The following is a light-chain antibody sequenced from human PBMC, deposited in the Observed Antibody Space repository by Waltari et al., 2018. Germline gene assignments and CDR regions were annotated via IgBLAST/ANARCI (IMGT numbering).Light chain of an antibody. J-gene: IGLJ2*01. Sequence: QSVLTQPPSVSGAPGQRVTISCAGSSSNIGATYDVPWYQQLPGTAPKLLIYGHNNRPSGVPDRFSGSKSGTSASLAITGLQAEDEADYYCQSYDNRLSGAIFGGGTRLTVL. V-gene: IGLV1-40*01. CDR2: GHN. CDR1: SSNIGATYD. CDR3: QSYDNRLSGAI.